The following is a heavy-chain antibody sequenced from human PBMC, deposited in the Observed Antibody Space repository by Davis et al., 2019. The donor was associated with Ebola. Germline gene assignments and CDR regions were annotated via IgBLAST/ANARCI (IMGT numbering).Heavy chain of an antibody. V-gene: IGHV4-34*01. CDR1: GGSFSGYY. CDR3: ARDKYGGNSGWFDP. CDR2: INHSGST. D-gene: IGHD4-23*01. J-gene: IGHJ5*02. Sequence: MPSETLSLTCTIYGGSFSGYYWSWIRQPPGKGLEWLGEINHSGSTNYNPSLKSRVTISVDTSKNQFSLKLSSVTAADTAVYYCARDKYGGNSGWFDPWGQGTLVTVSS.